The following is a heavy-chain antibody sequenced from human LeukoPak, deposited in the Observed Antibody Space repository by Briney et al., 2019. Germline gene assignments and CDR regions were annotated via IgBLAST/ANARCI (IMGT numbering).Heavy chain of an antibody. V-gene: IGHV3-7*01. D-gene: IGHD5-12*01. CDR1: GFTFSSYW. CDR2: IKQDGSEK. CDR3: ARNSGYDYNYYYYMDV. Sequence: GGSLRLSCAASGFTFSSYWMSWVRQAPGKGLEWVANIKQDGSEKYYVVSVKGRFTISRDNAKNSLYLQMNSLRAEDTAVYYCARNSGYDYNYYYYMDVWGKGTTVTVSS. J-gene: IGHJ6*03.